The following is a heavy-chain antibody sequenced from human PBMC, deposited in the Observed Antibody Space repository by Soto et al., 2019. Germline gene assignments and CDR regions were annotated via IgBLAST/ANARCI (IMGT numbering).Heavy chain of an antibody. V-gene: IGHV4-59*01. CDR3: ARRDGYNPFDY. D-gene: IGHD5-12*01. CDR2: IYYSGNT. CDR1: GGCISSYD. J-gene: IGHJ4*02. Sequence: PSGTLSLTCTVSGGCISSYDWSGIRQPPGKGLEWIGYIYYSGNTNYNPSLKSRVTMSVDTSKNQFSLKLSSVTAADTAVYYCARRDGYNPFDYWGQGTLVTVS.